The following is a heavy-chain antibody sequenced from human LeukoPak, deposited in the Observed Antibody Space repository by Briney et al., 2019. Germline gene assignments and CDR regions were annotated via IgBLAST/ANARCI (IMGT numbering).Heavy chain of an antibody. J-gene: IGHJ4*02. Sequence: SETLSLTCTVSGGSISSSSYYWSWIRQPPGKGLEWIGYIYYSGSTYYNPSLKSRVTISVDTSKNQFSLKLSSVTAADTAVYYCAREPPPGRDSSGYTSYWGQGTLVTVSS. CDR3: AREPPPGRDSSGYTSY. CDR2: IYYSGST. CDR1: GGSISSSSYY. D-gene: IGHD3-22*01. V-gene: IGHV4-30-4*01.